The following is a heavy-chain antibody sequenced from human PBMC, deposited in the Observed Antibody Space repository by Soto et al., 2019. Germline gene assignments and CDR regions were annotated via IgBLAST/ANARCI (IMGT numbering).Heavy chain of an antibody. V-gene: IGHV4-34*01. CDR2: INHSGST. J-gene: IGHJ6*04. Sequence: SETLSLTCAVYGGSFSGYYWSWIRQPPGKGLEWIGEINHSGSTNYNPSLKSRVTISVDTSKNQFSLKLSSVTAADTAVYYCASTPAHGFWSGYYSRHLDVWGKGTTVTVSS. CDR1: GGSFSGYY. CDR3: ASTPAHGFWSGYYSRHLDV. D-gene: IGHD3-3*01.